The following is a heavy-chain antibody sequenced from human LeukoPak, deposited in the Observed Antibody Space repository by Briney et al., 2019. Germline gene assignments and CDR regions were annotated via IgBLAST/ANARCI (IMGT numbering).Heavy chain of an antibody. CDR1: GFTFSSYS. Sequence: GGSLRLSCAASGFTFSSYSMNWVRQAPGKGLEWVSSISSSSSYIYYADSVKGRFTISRDNAKNSLYLQMNSLRAEDTAVYYCAREHEDIVVVPAARVYYFGYWGQGTLVTVSS. D-gene: IGHD2-2*01. CDR2: ISSSSSYI. CDR3: AREHEDIVVVPAARVYYFGY. J-gene: IGHJ4*02. V-gene: IGHV3-21*01.